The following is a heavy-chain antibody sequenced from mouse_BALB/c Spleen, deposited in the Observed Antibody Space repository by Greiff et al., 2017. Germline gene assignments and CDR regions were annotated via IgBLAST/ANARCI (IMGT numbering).Heavy chain of an antibody. CDR3: ARATKSAMDY. CDR2: IDPANGNT. Sequence: VHVKQSGAELVKPGASVKLSCTASGFNIKDTYMHWVKQRPEQGLEWIGRIDPANGNTKYDPKFQGKATITADTSSNTAYLQLSSLTSEDTAVYYCARATKSAMDYWGQGTSVTVSS. CDR1: GFNIKDTY. V-gene: IGHV14-3*02. D-gene: IGHD2-1*01. J-gene: IGHJ4*01.